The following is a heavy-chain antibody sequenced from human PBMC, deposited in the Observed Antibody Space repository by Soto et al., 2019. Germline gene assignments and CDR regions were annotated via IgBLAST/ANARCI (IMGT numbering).Heavy chain of an antibody. Sequence: GXSAKVSFKTSCYTFTDYGISWFRQAPGQGLEWMGWISPYNGITNYIQEFQDRVTITTDTSSTTVYMDLRTLKSDDTAIYFCARADYGDTKIYSFDRWGQGALVTVSS. D-gene: IGHD4-17*01. CDR2: ISPYNGIT. CDR3: ARADYGDTKIYSFDR. J-gene: IGHJ4*02. CDR1: CYTFTDYG. V-gene: IGHV1-18*01.